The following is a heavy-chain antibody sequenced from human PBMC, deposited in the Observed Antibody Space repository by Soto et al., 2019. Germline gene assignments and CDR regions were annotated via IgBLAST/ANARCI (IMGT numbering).Heavy chain of an antibody. D-gene: IGHD3-3*01. Sequence: ASVKVSCKASGYTFTSYGISWVRQAPGQGLEWMGWISAYNGNTNYAQKLQGRVTMTTDTSTSTAYMELRGLRSDDTAVYYCAREYYDFWSGPSVALAFDYWGQGTLVTVSS. J-gene: IGHJ4*02. CDR2: ISAYNGNT. CDR3: AREYYDFWSGPSVALAFDY. CDR1: GYTFTSYG. V-gene: IGHV1-18*01.